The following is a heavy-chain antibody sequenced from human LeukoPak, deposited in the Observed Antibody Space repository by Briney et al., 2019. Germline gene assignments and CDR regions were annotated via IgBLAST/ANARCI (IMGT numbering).Heavy chain of an antibody. CDR2: ISYDGSNK. CDR1: GFTFSSYA. V-gene: IGHV3-30*04. CDR3: ARGVIATFYYYYYGMDV. J-gene: IGHJ6*04. D-gene: IGHD3-16*02. Sequence: GGSLRLSCAASGFTFSSYAMHWVRQAPGKGLEWVAVISYDGSNKYYADSVKGRFTISRDNSKNTLYLQMNSLRAEDTAVYYCARGVIATFYYYYYGMDVWGKGATVTVSS.